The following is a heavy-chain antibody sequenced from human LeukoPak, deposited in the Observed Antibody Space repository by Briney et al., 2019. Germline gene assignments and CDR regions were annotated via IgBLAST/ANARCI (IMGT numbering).Heavy chain of an antibody. D-gene: IGHD6-13*01. CDR3: ARLIAAAGIGWFDP. J-gene: IGHJ5*02. CDR2: ISAYNGNT. V-gene: IGHV1-18*04. Sequence: ASVKVSCKASGYTFTDYYIHWVRQAPGQGLEWMGWISAYNGNTNYAQKLQGRVTMTTDTSTSTAYMELRSLRSDDTAVYYCARLIAAAGIGWFDPWGQGTLVTVSS. CDR1: GYTFTDYY.